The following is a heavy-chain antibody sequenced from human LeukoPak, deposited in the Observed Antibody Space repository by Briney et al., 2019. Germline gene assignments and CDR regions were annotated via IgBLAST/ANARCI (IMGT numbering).Heavy chain of an antibody. J-gene: IGHJ4*02. CDR3: ASPGPSGSYYFDY. V-gene: IGHV4-4*02. CDR2: IYHSGST. CDR1: GGSISSSNW. D-gene: IGHD1-26*01. Sequence: PSETLSLTWAVSGGSISSSNWWSWVRQPPGKGLEWIGEIYHSGSTNYNPSLKSRVTISVDKSKNQFSLKLSSVTAADTAVYYCASPGPSGSYYFDYRGQGTLVTVSS.